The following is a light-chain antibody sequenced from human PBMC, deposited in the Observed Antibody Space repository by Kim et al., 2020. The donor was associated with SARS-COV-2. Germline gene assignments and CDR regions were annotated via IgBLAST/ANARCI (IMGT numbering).Light chain of an antibody. CDR1: QSISCH. V-gene: IGKV1-39*01. CDR3: LQSYIAPFT. Sequence: DIQMTQSPSSLSASVGDRVTITCRTTQSISCHLNWYQQKPGRAPKLLISAASTLQGGVPSRFSVSGSETDFTLTISSLQPEDFATYFCLQSYIAPFTFGPGTTVDI. CDR2: AAS. J-gene: IGKJ3*01.